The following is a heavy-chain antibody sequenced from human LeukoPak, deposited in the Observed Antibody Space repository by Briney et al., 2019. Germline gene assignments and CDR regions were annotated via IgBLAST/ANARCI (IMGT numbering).Heavy chain of an antibody. D-gene: IGHD3-10*01. V-gene: IGHV3-9*01. CDR3: AKGGKRLWFGQYDN. CDR2: IGWNSVI. J-gene: IGHJ4*02. CDR1: GFTFDDYA. Sequence: GGSLRLSCAVSGFTFDDYAIYWVRQAPGKGLEWVSGIGWNSVIGYADSVKGRFTISRDNAKNSLYLQMNSLRTEDTAFYYCAKGGKRLWFGQYDNWGQGTLVTVSS.